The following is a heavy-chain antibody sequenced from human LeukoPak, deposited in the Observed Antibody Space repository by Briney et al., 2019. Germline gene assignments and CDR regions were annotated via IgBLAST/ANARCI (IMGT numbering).Heavy chain of an antibody. Sequence: SETLSLTCTVSGGSISSYYWSWIRQPPGKGLEWIGYIYYSGSTNYNPSLKSRVTISVDTSKNQFSLKLSSVTAADTAVYYCARSLGHYYDSSGAYDYWGQGTLVTVSS. CDR1: GGSISSYY. V-gene: IGHV4-59*08. CDR2: IYYSGST. J-gene: IGHJ4*02. CDR3: ARSLGHYYDSSGAYDY. D-gene: IGHD3-22*01.